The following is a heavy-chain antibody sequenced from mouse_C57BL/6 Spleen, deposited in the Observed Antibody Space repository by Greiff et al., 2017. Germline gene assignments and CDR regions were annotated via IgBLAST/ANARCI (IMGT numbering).Heavy chain of an antibody. CDR2: LYPGDGDT. D-gene: IGHD1-1*01. CDR1: GYAFSSYW. J-gene: IGHJ4*01. V-gene: IGHV1-80*01. CDR3: VTTVVATDAMDY. Sequence: VQLQESGAELVKPGASVKISCKASGYAFSSYWMNWVTQRPGKGLAWIGQLYPGDGDTHYNGKFKGKATLTADKSSSTAYMQLSSLTSEDSAVYFCVTTVVATDAMDYGGQGTSVTVSS.